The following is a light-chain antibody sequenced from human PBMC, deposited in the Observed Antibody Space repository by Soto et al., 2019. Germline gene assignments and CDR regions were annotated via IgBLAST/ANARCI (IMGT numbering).Light chain of an antibody. CDR3: AAWDDSLNGPV. CDR2: SNN. Sequence: QSVLTQPPSASGTPGQRVTISCSGSSSNIGSNSVNWYQQLPGTDPKLLIYSNNQRPSGVPDRFSGSKSGTSASLAISGLQSEYEADYYCAAWDDSLNGPVFGGGTKLTGL. J-gene: IGLJ2*01. CDR1: SSNIGSNS. V-gene: IGLV1-44*01.